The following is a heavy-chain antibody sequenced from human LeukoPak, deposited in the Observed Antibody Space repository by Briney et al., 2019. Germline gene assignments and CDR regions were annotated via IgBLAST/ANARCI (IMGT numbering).Heavy chain of an antibody. J-gene: IGHJ5*02. D-gene: IGHD2/OR15-2a*01. CDR1: GGSISTYY. Sequence: PSQTLSLTCTVSGGSISTYYWSWIRQPPGKGLEWIGYIYYDGSANYNPSLKSRVTISEDTSKNQISLKLSSVTAADTAVYYYARDNIQFDPWGQGTLVTVSS. V-gene: IGHV4-59*01. CDR2: IYYDGSA. CDR3: ARDNIQFDP.